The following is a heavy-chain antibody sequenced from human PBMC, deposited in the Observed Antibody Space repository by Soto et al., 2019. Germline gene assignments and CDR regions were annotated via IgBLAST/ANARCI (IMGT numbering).Heavy chain of an antibody. CDR2: ISYDGSNK. CDR1: GFTFSSYA. CDR3: ARERLSPGYFDY. D-gene: IGHD2-2*01. Sequence: PGGSLRLSCAASGFTFSSYAMHWVRQAPGKGLEWVAVISYDGSNKYYADSVKGRFTISRDNSKHTLYLQMNSLRAEDTAVYYCARERLSPGYFDYWGQGTLVTVSS. V-gene: IGHV3-30-3*01. J-gene: IGHJ4*02.